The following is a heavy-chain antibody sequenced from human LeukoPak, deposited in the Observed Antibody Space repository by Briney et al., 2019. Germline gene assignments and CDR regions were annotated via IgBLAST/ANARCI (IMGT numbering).Heavy chain of an antibody. D-gene: IGHD3-10*01. Sequence: ASVKVSCKASGYTFTSYAMRWVRQAPGQRLEWMGWINAGNGNTKYSQKFQGRVTITRDTSASTAYMELSSLRSEDTAVYYCARVSGSYQYFDYWGQGTLVTVSS. J-gene: IGHJ4*02. CDR2: INAGNGNT. CDR1: GYTFTSYA. CDR3: ARVSGSYQYFDY. V-gene: IGHV1-3*01.